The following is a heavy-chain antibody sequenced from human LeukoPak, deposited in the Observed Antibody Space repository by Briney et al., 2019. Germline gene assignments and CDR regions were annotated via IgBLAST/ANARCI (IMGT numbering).Heavy chain of an antibody. CDR3: ARGRRITMIVD. Sequence: SETLSLTCAVYGGSFSGYYWSWIRQPPVKGLEWIGEINHSGSTNYNPSLKSRVTISVDTSKNQFSLKLSSVTAADTAVYYCARGRRITMIVDWGQGTLVTVSS. J-gene: IGHJ4*02. CDR2: INHSGST. V-gene: IGHV4-34*01. CDR1: GGSFSGYY. D-gene: IGHD3-22*01.